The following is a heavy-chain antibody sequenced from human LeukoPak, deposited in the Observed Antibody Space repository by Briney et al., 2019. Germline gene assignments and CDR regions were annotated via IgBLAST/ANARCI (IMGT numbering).Heavy chain of an antibody. CDR3: ARGNTDGIFDF. Sequence: GGSLGLSFEASGFAFSSDGMHWVRQAPGKGLEWVAVIWYDGSNKYYADSVKGRFTISRDKSKNTLYLQMNSLRAEDTAVYYCARGNTDGIFDFWGQGTLVSVSS. CDR1: GFAFSSDG. CDR2: IWYDGSNK. V-gene: IGHV3-33*01. J-gene: IGHJ4*02. D-gene: IGHD2/OR15-2a*01.